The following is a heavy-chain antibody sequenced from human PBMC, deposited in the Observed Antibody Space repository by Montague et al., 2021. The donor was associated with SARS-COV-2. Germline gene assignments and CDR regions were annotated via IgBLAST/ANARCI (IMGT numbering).Heavy chain of an antibody. J-gene: IGHJ4*02. CDR3: ARAGSLGNFDY. CDR1: GDSVSRNSAA. V-gene: IGHV6-1*01. Sequence: CAISGDSVSRNSAACNWNRQSPSRHPEWLRRTYYRPKRYNDYAVSVKSRVTINPDTSKNQFSLQLNSVTPEDSAVYYCARAGSLGNFDYWGQGTLVIVSS. CDR2: TYYRPKRYN. D-gene: IGHD3-10*01.